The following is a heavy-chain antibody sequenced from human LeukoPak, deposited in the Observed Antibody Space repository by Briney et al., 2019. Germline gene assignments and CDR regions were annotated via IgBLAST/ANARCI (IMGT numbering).Heavy chain of an antibody. Sequence: GGSLRLSCAASGFTFSSYAMSWVRQAPGKGLEWVSAISGSGGSAHYADSVKGRFTISRDNSKNTLYLQMNSLRAEDTAVYYCAKDPLLRYFDWLLLFDYWGQGTLVTVSS. J-gene: IGHJ4*02. CDR3: AKDPLLRYFDWLLLFDY. D-gene: IGHD3-9*01. V-gene: IGHV3-23*01. CDR1: GFTFSSYA. CDR2: ISGSGGSA.